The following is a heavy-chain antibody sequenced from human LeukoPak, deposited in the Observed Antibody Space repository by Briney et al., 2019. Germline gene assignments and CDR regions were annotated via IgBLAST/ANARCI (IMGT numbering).Heavy chain of an antibody. J-gene: IGHJ4*02. CDR2: INPSGGST. Sequence: GASVKVSCKASGYTFTSYYVHWVRQAPGQGLEWMGIINPSGGSTSYAQKFQGRVTMTRDTSTSTVYMELSSLRSEDTAVYYCARRSRKYGDYDYWGQGTLVTVSS. D-gene: IGHD4-17*01. CDR1: GYTFTSYY. V-gene: IGHV1-46*01. CDR3: ARRSRKYGDYDY.